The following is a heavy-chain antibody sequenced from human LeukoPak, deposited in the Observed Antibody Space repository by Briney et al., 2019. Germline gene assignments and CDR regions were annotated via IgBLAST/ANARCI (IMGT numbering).Heavy chain of an antibody. Sequence: SETLSLTCAVYGGFFSGYYWSWIRQPPGKGLEWIGQINHSGSTNYNPSLKSRVTISVDTSKNQFSLKLSSVTAADTAVYYCARSLAASRHYYYYGMDVWGQGTTVTVSS. CDR1: GGFFSGYY. J-gene: IGHJ6*02. CDR3: ARSLAASRHYYYYGMDV. D-gene: IGHD6-19*01. CDR2: INHSGST. V-gene: IGHV4-34*01.